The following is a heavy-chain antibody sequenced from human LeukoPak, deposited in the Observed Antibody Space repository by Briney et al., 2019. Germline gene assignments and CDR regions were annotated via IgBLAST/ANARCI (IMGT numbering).Heavy chain of an antibody. CDR2: ISSSSSYI. V-gene: IGHV3-21*01. CDR3: ARGGGAFDY. Sequence: GGSLRLSCAASGFTFSSYAMNWVRQAPGKGLEWVSSISSSSSYINYADSVKGRFIISRDNAKNSLNLQMNSLRAEDTAVYYCARGGGAFDYWGQGTLVTVSS. J-gene: IGHJ4*02. D-gene: IGHD3-10*01. CDR1: GFTFSSYA.